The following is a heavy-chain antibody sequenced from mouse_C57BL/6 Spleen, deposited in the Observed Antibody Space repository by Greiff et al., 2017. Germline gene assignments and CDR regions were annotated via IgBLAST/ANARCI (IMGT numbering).Heavy chain of an antibody. V-gene: IGHV1-9*01. D-gene: IGHD1-1*01. J-gene: IGHJ4*01. CDR2: ILPGSGST. CDR3: ARGTYGSHYYAMDY. CDR1: GYTFTGYW. Sequence: QVQLKASGAELMKPGASVKLSCKATGYTFTGYWIEWVKQRPGHGLECIGEILPGSGSTNYNEKFKGKATFTADTSSNTAYMQLSSLTTEDSAIYYCARGTYGSHYYAMDYWGQGTSVTVSS.